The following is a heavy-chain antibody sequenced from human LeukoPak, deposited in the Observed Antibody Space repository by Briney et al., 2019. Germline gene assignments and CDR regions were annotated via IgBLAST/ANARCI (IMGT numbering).Heavy chain of an antibody. CDR2: INPNSGDT. CDR3: ARDVYYYDGSGYYPDY. Sequence: ASVKVSCKASGYTFTGYYMHWVRQAPGQGLEWMGRINPNSGDTNYAQKFQGRVTMTRDTSISTAYMELSRLRSDDTAVYYCARDVYYYDGSGYYPDYWGQGTLVTVSS. CDR1: GYTFTGYY. J-gene: IGHJ4*02. D-gene: IGHD3-22*01. V-gene: IGHV1-2*06.